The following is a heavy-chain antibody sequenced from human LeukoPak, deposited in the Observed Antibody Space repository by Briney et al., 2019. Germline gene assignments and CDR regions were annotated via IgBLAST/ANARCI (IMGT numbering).Heavy chain of an antibody. D-gene: IGHD5-18*01. CDR3: AKDQDTAIVFDY. CDR2: IRYSGSNK. Sequence: GGSLRLSCAASGFTFSSYGMHWVRQAPGKGLEGLAFIRYSGSNKYYADSVKGRFTIFRKNYKNTPYLQMNSMRAEDTAVYYCAKDQDTAIVFDYWGQGTLITVSS. V-gene: IGHV3-30*02. J-gene: IGHJ4*02. CDR1: GFTFSSYG.